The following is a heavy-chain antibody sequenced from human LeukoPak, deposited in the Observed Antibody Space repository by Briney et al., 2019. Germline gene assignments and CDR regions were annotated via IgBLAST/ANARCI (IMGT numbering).Heavy chain of an antibody. D-gene: IGHD2-15*01. Sequence: SETLSLTCTVSGGSISSYYWSWIRQPPGKGLEWIGYIYYSGSTNYNPSLKSRVTISVDTSNNQFSLKLSSVTAADTAVYYCARDTLAYCSGGSCYAAGAFDIWGQGTMVTVSS. CDR2: IYYSGST. J-gene: IGHJ3*02. V-gene: IGHV4-59*01. CDR3: ARDTLAYCSGGSCYAAGAFDI. CDR1: GGSISSYY.